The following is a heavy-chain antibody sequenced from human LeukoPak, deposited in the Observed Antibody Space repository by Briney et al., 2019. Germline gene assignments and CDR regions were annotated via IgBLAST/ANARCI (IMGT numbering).Heavy chain of an antibody. Sequence: PGGPLRLSCAASGFTFSSFGMQWVRQAPGKGLEWVAFIRYNGNDKYYADSVKGRFTISRDNSKNTLYVQMNSLRAEDTAVYYCAKDIYDFWSGYPTGAFDIWGQGTRVTVSS. D-gene: IGHD3-3*01. CDR1: GFTFSSFG. CDR2: IRYNGNDK. V-gene: IGHV3-30*02. J-gene: IGHJ3*02. CDR3: AKDIYDFWSGYPTGAFDI.